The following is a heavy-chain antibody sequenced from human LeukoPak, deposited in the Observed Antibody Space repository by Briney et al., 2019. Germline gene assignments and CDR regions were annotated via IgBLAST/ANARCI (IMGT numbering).Heavy chain of an antibody. CDR3: AKGVRITMVRGAFDI. CDR2: ISWNSGSI. Sequence: GGSLRLSCAASGFTFDDYAMHWVRQAPGKGLEWVSGISWNSGSIGYADSVKGRFTISRDNAKNSLYLQMNSLRAGDTALYYCAKGVRITMVRGAFDIWGQGTMVTVSS. V-gene: IGHV3-9*01. CDR1: GFTFDDYA. J-gene: IGHJ3*02. D-gene: IGHD3-10*01.